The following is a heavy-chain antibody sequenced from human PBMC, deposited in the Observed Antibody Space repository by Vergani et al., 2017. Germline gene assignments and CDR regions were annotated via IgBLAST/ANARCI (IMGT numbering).Heavy chain of an antibody. CDR2: IYHSGTT. J-gene: IGHJ3*02. V-gene: IGHV4-38-2*01. Sequence: QVQLQDSGPGLVKPSETLSLTCAVSGYSIRSAYYWGWIRQPPGKGLEWIGSIYHSGTTYYNPSLKSRVTISVDTSKNQFSLKLSSVTAADTAVYYCARNPYCGGDCYSDAFDIWGQGTMVTVSS. CDR1: GYSIRSAYY. D-gene: IGHD2-21*02. CDR3: ARNPYCGGDCYSDAFDI.